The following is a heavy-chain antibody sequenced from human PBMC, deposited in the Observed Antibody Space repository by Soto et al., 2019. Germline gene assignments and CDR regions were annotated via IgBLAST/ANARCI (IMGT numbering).Heavy chain of an antibody. CDR3: AREGSDGYCSGGSCYYYYYYGMDV. CDR2: ISAYNGNT. J-gene: IGHJ6*02. Sequence: ASVKVSCKASGYTFTSYGISWVRQAPGQGLEWMGWISAYNGNTNYAQKLQGRVTMTTDTSTSKAYMELRSLRSDDTAVYYCAREGSDGYCSGGSCYYYYYYGMDVWGQGTTVTVSS. CDR1: GYTFTSYG. V-gene: IGHV1-18*01. D-gene: IGHD2-15*01.